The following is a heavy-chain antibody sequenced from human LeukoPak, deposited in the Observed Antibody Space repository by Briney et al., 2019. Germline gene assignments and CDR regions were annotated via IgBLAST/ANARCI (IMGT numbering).Heavy chain of an antibody. D-gene: IGHD4-11*01. CDR2: ISAYNGNT. Sequence: ASVKVSCKASGYTFTSYGISWVRQAPGQGLEWMGWISAYNGNTNYAQKLQGRVTMTTDTSTSTAYMELRSLRSDDTAVYYCAKDRGYSKYVGYYYGMDVWGQGTTVTVSS. CDR1: GYTFTSYG. J-gene: IGHJ6*02. CDR3: AKDRGYSKYVGYYYGMDV. V-gene: IGHV1-18*01.